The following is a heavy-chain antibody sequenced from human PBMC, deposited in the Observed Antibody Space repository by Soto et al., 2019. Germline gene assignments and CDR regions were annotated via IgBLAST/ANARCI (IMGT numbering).Heavy chain of an antibody. J-gene: IGHJ4*02. V-gene: IGHV3-30*18. D-gene: IGHD6-6*01. Sequence: GGSLRLSCAASGFTFSNHGMHWVRQAPGKGLEWVAVIPDDGINKYYADSVKGRFTISRDNSKNTLYLQMNSLRAEDTAVYYCAKDPNIAARPSWGQGTLVTVSS. CDR3: AKDPNIAARPS. CDR1: GFTFSNHG. CDR2: IPDDGINK.